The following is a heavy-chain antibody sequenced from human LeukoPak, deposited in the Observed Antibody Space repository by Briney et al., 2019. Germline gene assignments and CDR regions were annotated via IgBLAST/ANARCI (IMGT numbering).Heavy chain of an antibody. CDR3: AKDIGYSSGWAPDY. Sequence: QPGGSLRLSCAASGFTFDDYTMHWVRQAPGKGLEWVSLISWDGGSTYYAGSAKGRFTISRDNSKNSLYLQMNSLRTEDTALYYCAKDIGYSSGWAPDYWGQGTLVTVSS. V-gene: IGHV3-43*01. J-gene: IGHJ4*02. D-gene: IGHD6-19*01. CDR1: GFTFDDYT. CDR2: ISWDGGST.